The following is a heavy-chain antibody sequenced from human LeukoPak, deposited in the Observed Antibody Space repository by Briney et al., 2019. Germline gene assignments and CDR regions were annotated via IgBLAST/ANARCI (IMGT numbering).Heavy chain of an antibody. V-gene: IGHV3-53*01. J-gene: IGHJ4*02. D-gene: IGHD3-10*01. Sequence: GGSLRLSCAASGFTVSTSYMSRVRQAPGKGLEWVSVIDSGGSTNYADSVKGRFTISRDNSKNTLYFQMNSLRAEDTAVYYCARDGSGSYKLDWGQGTLVTVSS. CDR2: IDSGGST. CDR1: GFTVSTSY. CDR3: ARDGSGSYKLD.